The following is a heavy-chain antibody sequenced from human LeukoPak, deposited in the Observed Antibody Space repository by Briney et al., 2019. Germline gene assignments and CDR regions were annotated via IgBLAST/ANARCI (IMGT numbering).Heavy chain of an antibody. CDR1: GYTVTNYN. CDR2: INPGGDTT. CDR3: AIPIICGGFSVVSD. V-gene: IGHV1-46*01. Sequence: GASVKVSCKASGYTVTNYNMYWVRQAPGQGLEWMGIINPGGDTTNYAQRFQGRVTMTRDTSTNTVYMELSSLRSEDTAVYFCAIPIICGGFSVVSDWGQGTLVTVSS. J-gene: IGHJ4*02. D-gene: IGHD4-23*01.